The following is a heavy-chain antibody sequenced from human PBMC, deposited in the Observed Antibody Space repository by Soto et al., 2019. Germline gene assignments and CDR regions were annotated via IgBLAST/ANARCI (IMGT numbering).Heavy chain of an antibody. CDR1: GYTFTGYY. J-gene: IGHJ6*02. Sequence: ASVKVSCKASGYTFTGYYINWVRQAPGQGLEWMGWINPNSGGTNYAQKFQGRVTMTRDTSISTAYMELSRLRSDDTAVYYCASGGDIVVVPAAIRWGYYGMDVWGQVTKVT. CDR3: ASGGDIVVVPAAIRWGYYGMDV. CDR2: INPNSGGT. V-gene: IGHV1-2*02. D-gene: IGHD2-2*01.